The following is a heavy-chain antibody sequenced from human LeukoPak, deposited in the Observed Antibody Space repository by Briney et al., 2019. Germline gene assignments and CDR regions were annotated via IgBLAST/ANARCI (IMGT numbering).Heavy chain of an antibody. D-gene: IGHD3-10*01. V-gene: IGHV1-69*04. Sequence: ASVKVSCKASGGTFSSYAISWVRQAPGQGLEWMGRIIPTLGIANYAQKFQGRVTITADKSTSTAYMELSSLRSEDTAVYYCAREGSLRGNYGYWGQGTLVTVSS. CDR2: IIPTLGIA. J-gene: IGHJ4*02. CDR1: GGTFSSYA. CDR3: AREGSLRGNYGY.